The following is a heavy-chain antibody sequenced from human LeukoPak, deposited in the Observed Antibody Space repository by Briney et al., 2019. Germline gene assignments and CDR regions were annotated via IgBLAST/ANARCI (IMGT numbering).Heavy chain of an antibody. J-gene: IGHJ3*02. CDR3: ARPREGGTAMGLRAFDI. Sequence: GEPLKISCKGSGYSFNSYWIGWVRQMPGKGLEWMGIIYPGDSDTRYSPSFQGQVTISADKSISTAYLQWSSLRASDTAMYYCARPREGGTAMGLRAFDIWGKGTMVPVSS. V-gene: IGHV5-51*01. D-gene: IGHD5-18*01. CDR1: GYSFNSYW. CDR2: IYPGDSDT.